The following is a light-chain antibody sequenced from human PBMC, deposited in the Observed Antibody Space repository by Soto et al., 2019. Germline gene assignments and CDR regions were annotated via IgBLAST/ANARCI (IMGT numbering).Light chain of an antibody. CDR3: CSYAGNYTWV. Sequence: QSALTQPRSVSGSPGQSVTISCTGTNSDIGSYNYVSWYQHHPGKAPKLMIYDVSKRPSGVPDRFSGSKSGNTASLTISGLQAEDEADYYCCSYAGNYTWVFGGGTKLTVL. J-gene: IGLJ3*02. CDR1: NSDIGSYNY. V-gene: IGLV2-11*01. CDR2: DVS.